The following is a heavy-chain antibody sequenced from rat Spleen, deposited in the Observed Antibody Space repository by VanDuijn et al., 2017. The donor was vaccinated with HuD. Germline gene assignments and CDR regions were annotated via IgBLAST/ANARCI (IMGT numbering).Heavy chain of an antibody. D-gene: IGHD1-12*02. CDR2: IRYDGSGA. Sequence: EVQLVESGGDLVQPGGSLKLSCAASGFTFSDYYMAWVRQAPKKGLEWVASIRYDGSGAFYRDSVKGRFTISRDNAKSTLYLQLDSLRSEDTATYYCTTDTFYDGTYYPGGFDYWGQGVMVTVSS. J-gene: IGHJ2*01. CDR1: GFTFSDYY. V-gene: IGHV5-20*01. CDR3: TTDTFYDGTYYPGGFDY.